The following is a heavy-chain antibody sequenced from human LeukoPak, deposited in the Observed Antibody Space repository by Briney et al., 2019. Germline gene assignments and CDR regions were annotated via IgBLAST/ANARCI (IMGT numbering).Heavy chain of an antibody. CDR2: LSDDGRDE. V-gene: IGHV3-30*18. J-gene: IGHJ3*02. Sequence: GGSLRLSCAASGLTFTTSVINWVRQAPGKGLEWVAALSDDGRDEYYAESVKGRFTISRDNSKSTVHLQMNSLRAEDTAVYYCAKGDDIAMTNGAFDIWGQGTMVTVSS. CDR1: GLTFTTSV. CDR3: AKGDDIAMTNGAFDI. D-gene: IGHD5-18*01.